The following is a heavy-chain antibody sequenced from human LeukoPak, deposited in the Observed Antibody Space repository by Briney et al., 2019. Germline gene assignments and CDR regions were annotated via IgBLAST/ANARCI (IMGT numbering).Heavy chain of an antibody. CDR2: ISASGGST. J-gene: IGHJ4*02. CDR1: GFSFITYG. V-gene: IGHV3-23*01. Sequence: GGSLRLSCVASGFSFITYGMMWVRQAPGKGLEWVSTISASGGSTHHADSVKGRFTISRDNSKNMLYLQMNSLRAEDTAVYFCAKDPSTLTLTDDYWGQGTLVTVSS. CDR3: AKDPSTLTLTDDY.